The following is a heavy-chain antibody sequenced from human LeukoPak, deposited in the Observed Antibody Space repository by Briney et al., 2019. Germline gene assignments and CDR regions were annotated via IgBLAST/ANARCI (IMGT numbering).Heavy chain of an antibody. V-gene: IGHV1-46*01. D-gene: IGHD2-21*01. J-gene: IGHJ4*02. Sequence: EASVKVSCKASGYTFTSYYMHWVRQAPGQGLEWMGIINPSGGSTSYAQKFQGRVTMTRDTSTSTVYMELSSLRSEDTAVYYCARDHIGYGGRYYFDYWGQGTLVTVSS. CDR3: ARDHIGYGGRYYFDY. CDR1: GYTFTSYY. CDR2: INPSGGST.